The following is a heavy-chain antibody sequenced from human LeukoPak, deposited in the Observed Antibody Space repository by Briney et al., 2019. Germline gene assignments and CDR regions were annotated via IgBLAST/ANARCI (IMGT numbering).Heavy chain of an antibody. CDR2: IRYDGSNV. J-gene: IGHJ4*02. V-gene: IGHV3-30*02. CDR1: GFTFSSLG. Sequence: GGSLRLSRAASGFTFSSLGMHWVRQAPGKGLEWVAFIRYDGSNVYYADSVKGRLTIYRDNSKNTLYLQMNSLRTEDTAIYYCARANGGNHCWGQGTLVTVSS. D-gene: IGHD2-8*01. CDR3: ARANGGNHC.